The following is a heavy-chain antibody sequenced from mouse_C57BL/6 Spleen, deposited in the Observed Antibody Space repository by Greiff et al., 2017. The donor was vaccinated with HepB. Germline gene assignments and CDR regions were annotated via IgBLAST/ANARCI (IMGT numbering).Heavy chain of an antibody. CDR2: IWSGGST. CDR3: AKGKTGSFAY. CDR1: GFSLTSYG. J-gene: IGHJ3*01. V-gene: IGHV2-4*01. Sequence: QVQLKESGPGLVQPSQSLSITCTVSGFSLTSYGVHWVRQPPGKGLEWLGVIWSGGSTDYNAAFISRLSISKDNSKSQGFFKMNSMQADDTAIYYCAKGKTGSFAYWGQGTLVTVSA.